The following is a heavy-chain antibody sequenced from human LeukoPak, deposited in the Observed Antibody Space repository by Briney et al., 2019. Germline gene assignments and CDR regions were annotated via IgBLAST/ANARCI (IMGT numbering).Heavy chain of an antibody. V-gene: IGHV3-7*01. J-gene: IGHJ6*02. Sequence: GGSLRLSCAASGFTFSSYWMSWVRQAPGKGLEWVASIKQDGSEKYYVDSVKGRFTISRDNAKNSLYLQMNSLRAEDTAVYYCARLANFDWLLYYYYYYGMDVWGQGTTVTVSS. CDR2: IKQDGSEK. CDR3: ARLANFDWLLYYYYYYGMDV. CDR1: GFTFSSYW. D-gene: IGHD3-9*01.